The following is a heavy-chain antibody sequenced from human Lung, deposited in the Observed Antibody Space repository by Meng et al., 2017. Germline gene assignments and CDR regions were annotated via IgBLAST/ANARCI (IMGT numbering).Heavy chain of an antibody. D-gene: IGHD3-22*01. Sequence: QVQLQESAPGLVNPSQTLSLTCSVSGGSISSDGYYWTWIRQPAGKGLEWIGRIYSRGSTNYNPFLKSRVTISLDASKNQFSLELSSVTATDTAVYYCARDLSDSTGYYPFQHWGQGTLVTVSS. V-gene: IGHV4-61*02. CDR1: GGSISSDGYY. CDR2: IYSRGST. J-gene: IGHJ1*01. CDR3: ARDLSDSTGYYPFQH.